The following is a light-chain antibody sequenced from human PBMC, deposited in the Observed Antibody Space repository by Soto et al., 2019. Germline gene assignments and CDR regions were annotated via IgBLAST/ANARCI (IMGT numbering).Light chain of an antibody. V-gene: IGKV3-15*01. CDR3: PQYKDWPPR. CDR2: VAS. J-gene: IGKJ1*01. Sequence: EMVMTQSPATLSVSPGERVTLSCRASQSVSSYLAWYQQKPGQPPRLLIYVASTRAAGIPARVSGSGSVTEFTLTISSLQSEDFAVYSGPQYKDWPPRFGQGTKVEIK. CDR1: QSVSSY.